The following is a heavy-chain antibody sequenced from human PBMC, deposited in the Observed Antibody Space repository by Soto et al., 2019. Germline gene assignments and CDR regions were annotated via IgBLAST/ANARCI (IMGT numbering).Heavy chain of an antibody. CDR1: GYTFTSYD. Sequence: ASVKVSCKASGYTFTSYDMHWVRQAPGQRLEWMGWINAGNGNTKYSQKFQGRVTITGDTSASTAYMELSSLRSEDTAVYYCAREFRSGYYTYLYFDLWGRGTLVTVSS. CDR3: AREFRSGYYTYLYFDL. D-gene: IGHD3-3*01. V-gene: IGHV1-3*01. J-gene: IGHJ2*01. CDR2: INAGNGNT.